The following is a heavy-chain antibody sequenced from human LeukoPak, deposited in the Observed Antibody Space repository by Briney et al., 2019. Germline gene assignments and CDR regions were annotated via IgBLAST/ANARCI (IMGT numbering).Heavy chain of an antibody. J-gene: IGHJ4*02. V-gene: IGHV3-48*04. CDR1: GFTFSSYS. CDR2: ISSSSSTI. Sequence: GGSLRLSCAASGFTFSSYSMNWVRQAPGKGLEWVSYISSSSSTIYYADSVKGRFTISRDNAKNSLYLQMNSLRAEDTAVYYCARNRPSKLEVSGSYADYWGQGTLVTVS. CDR3: ARNRPSKLEVSGSYADY. D-gene: IGHD1-26*01.